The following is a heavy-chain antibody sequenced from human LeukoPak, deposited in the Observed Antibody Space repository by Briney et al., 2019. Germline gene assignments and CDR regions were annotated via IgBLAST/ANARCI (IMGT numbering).Heavy chain of an antibody. CDR3: ARGGRSQKIGYIVVVPAAPDAFDI. J-gene: IGHJ3*02. D-gene: IGHD2-2*01. V-gene: IGHV4-34*01. CDR1: GGSFSGYY. CDR2: INHSGST. Sequence: PSETLSLTCAVYGGSFSGYYWSWIRQPPGKGLEWIGEINHSGSTNYNPSLKSRVTISVDTSKNQFSLKLSSVTAADPAVYYCARGGRSQKIGYIVVVPAAPDAFDIWGQGTMVTVSS.